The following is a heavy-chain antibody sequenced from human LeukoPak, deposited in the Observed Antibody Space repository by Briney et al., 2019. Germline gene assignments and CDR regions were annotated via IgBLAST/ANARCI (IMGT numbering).Heavy chain of an antibody. D-gene: IGHD3-3*01. J-gene: IGHJ4*02. CDR1: GDSITTSGYY. Sequence: PSETLSLTCTVSGDSITTSGYYWSWIRRHPGAGLVWIAYIHYIGNTYYNPSLESRVTMSIDTSSNQFSLNVASVTAADTAVYFCARVRDDYFFDYWGQGILVTVSS. CDR3: ARVRDDYFFDY. V-gene: IGHV4-31*03. CDR2: IHYIGNT.